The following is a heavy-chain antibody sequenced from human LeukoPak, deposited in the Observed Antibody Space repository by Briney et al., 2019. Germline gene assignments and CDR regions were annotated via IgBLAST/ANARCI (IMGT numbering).Heavy chain of an antibody. Sequence: SETLSLTCTVSGGSISSYYWSWIRQPPGKGLEWIGYIYYSGSTNYNPSLKSRVTISVDTSKNQFSLKLSSVTAADTAVYYCARGLHYYDSSRYFDYWGQGTLVTVSS. D-gene: IGHD3-22*01. J-gene: IGHJ4*02. CDR1: GGSISSYY. CDR2: IYYSGST. CDR3: ARGLHYYDSSRYFDY. V-gene: IGHV4-59*12.